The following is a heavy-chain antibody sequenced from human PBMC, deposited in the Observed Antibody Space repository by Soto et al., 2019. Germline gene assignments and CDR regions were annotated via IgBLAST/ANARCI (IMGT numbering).Heavy chain of an antibody. J-gene: IGHJ4*02. Sequence: LSLTCTVSGGSISSYYWSWIRQPAGKGLEWIGRIYTSGSTNYNPSLKSRVTMSVDTSKNQFSLKLSSVTATDTAVYYCAMEHYYGSGTYFDYWGQGTLVTVSS. CDR1: GGSISSYY. CDR2: IYTSGST. CDR3: AMEHYYGSGTYFDY. D-gene: IGHD3-10*01. V-gene: IGHV4-4*07.